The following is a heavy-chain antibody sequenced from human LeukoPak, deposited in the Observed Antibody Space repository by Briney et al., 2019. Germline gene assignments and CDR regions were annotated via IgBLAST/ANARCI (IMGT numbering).Heavy chain of an antibody. CDR2: IYYSGST. CDR1: GGSISSSSYY. V-gene: IGHV4-39*01. J-gene: IGHJ4*02. D-gene: IGHD3-10*01. CDR3: ARHRDVLLWFGELQPNFDY. Sequence: SETLSLTCTVSGGSISSSSYYWGWIRQPTGKGLEWIGSIYYSGSTYYNPSLKSRVTISVDTSKNQFSLKLSSVTAADTAVYYCARHRDVLLWFGELQPNFDYWGQGTLVTVSS.